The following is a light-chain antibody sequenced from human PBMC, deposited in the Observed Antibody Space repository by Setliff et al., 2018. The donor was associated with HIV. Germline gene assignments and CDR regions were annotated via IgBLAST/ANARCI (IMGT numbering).Light chain of an antibody. CDR3: QSYDSSLSGFYV. V-gene: IGLV1-40*01. CDR2: GSF. CDR1: GSNIGAGYD. Sequence: QSVLTQPPSVSGAPGQRVTISCTGSGSNIGAGYDVHWYQQLPGTAPKLLIYGSFNRPSGVPDRFSGSKSGTSASLAITGLQAEDEADYYCQSYDSSLSGFYVFGTGTKVTV. J-gene: IGLJ1*01.